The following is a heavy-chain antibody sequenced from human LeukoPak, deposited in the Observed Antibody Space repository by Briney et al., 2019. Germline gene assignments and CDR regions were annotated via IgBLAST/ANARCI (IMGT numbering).Heavy chain of an antibody. CDR1: GGTFSSYT. V-gene: IGHV1-69*04. Sequence: GSSVKVSCKASGGTFSSYTISWVRQAPGQGLEWMGRIIPILGIANYAQKFQGRVTITADKSTSTAYMELSSLRSEDTAVYYCARDSVPYAFDIWGQGTMVTVSS. D-gene: IGHD6-6*01. CDR3: ARDSVPYAFDI. J-gene: IGHJ3*02. CDR2: IIPILGIA.